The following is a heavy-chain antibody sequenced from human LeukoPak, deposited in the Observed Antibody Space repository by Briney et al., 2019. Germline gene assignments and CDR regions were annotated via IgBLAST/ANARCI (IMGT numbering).Heavy chain of an antibody. J-gene: IGHJ5*02. CDR2: INPNSGGT. Sequence: GASVKVSFKSSVYTFTRYYMHWVRQAPGQGLEGMGWINPNSGGTNYAQKFQGRVTMTRDTSISTAYMELSRLRSDDTAVYYCARAQGIAVAGRRSWFDPWGQGTLVTVSS. CDR3: ARAQGIAVAGRRSWFDP. V-gene: IGHV1-2*02. CDR1: VYTFTRYY. D-gene: IGHD6-19*01.